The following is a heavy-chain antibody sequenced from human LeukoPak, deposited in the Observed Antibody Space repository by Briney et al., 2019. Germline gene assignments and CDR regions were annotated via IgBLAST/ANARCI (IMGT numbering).Heavy chain of an antibody. Sequence: QTGTSLGLSCAASGFTFSSYAVSWVRQAPGKGLEWVSRIVGSGDITYYEDSVKGRFTISRDNSKNTVHLQMNSLRAEDTAVYYCAKMSGDCSSTTCSSFDYWGQGTLVTVSS. CDR3: AKMSGDCSSTTCSSFDY. J-gene: IGHJ4*02. CDR1: GFTFSSYA. D-gene: IGHD2-2*01. V-gene: IGHV3-23*01. CDR2: IVGSGDIT.